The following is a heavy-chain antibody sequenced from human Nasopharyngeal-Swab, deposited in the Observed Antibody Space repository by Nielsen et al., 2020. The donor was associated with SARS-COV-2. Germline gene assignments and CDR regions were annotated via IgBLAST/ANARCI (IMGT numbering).Heavy chain of an antibody. D-gene: IGHD3-22*01. CDR1: GYTFTSYY. J-gene: IGHJ4*02. CDR3: ARQSDSSGYYHPFDY. CDR2: INPNSGGT. V-gene: IGHV1-2*04. Sequence: ASVKVSCKVSGYTFTSYYMHWVRQAPGQGLEWMGWINPNSGGTNYAQKFQGWVTMTRDTSISTAYMELSRLRSDDTAVYYCARQSDSSGYYHPFDYWGQGTLVTVSS.